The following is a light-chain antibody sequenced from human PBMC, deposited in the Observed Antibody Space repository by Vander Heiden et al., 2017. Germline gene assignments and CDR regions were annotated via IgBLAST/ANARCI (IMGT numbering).Light chain of an antibody. CDR3: QEDDSSPRT. V-gene: IGKV1-8*01. CDR1: QGISSY. J-gene: IGKJ1*01. CDR2: AAS. Sequence: IRLTQSPSSFSASTGDRVTITCRASQGISSYLAWYQQIPGKAPKLLIYAASTLQSGVPSRFSGSGSGTDFTLSISCLQSEDFATYYCQEDDSSPRTFGQGTKVEIK.